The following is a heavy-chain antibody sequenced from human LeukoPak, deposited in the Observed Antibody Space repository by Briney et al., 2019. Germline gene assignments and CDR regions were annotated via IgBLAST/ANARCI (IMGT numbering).Heavy chain of an antibody. Sequence: GGSLRLSCAASGFTFSSYWMSWVRQAPGKGLEWVANIKQDGSEKYYVDSVKGRFTISRDNAKNSLYLQMNSLRAEDTAVYYCARDMAPKNYDFWSGYYTGAFDIWGQGTMVTVSS. J-gene: IGHJ3*02. CDR2: IKQDGSEK. CDR1: GFTFSSYW. V-gene: IGHV3-7*01. D-gene: IGHD3-3*01. CDR3: ARDMAPKNYDFWSGYYTGAFDI.